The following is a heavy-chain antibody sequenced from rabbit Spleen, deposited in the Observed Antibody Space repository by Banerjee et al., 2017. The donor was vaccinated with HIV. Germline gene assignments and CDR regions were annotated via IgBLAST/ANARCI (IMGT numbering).Heavy chain of an antibody. J-gene: IGHJ3*01. CDR1: GVSFSFNNY. Sequence: VESGGDLVKPGASLTLTCTASGVSFSFNNYMCWVRQAPGKGLEWIGCVDVGSAGFTYFASWAKGRFTISKTSSTTVTLQMTSLTAADTATYFCARDLAGYVGFGYISYLDLWGQGTLVTVS. D-gene: IGHD4-2*01. V-gene: IGHV1S40*01. CDR3: ARDLAGYVGFGYISYLDL. CDR2: VDVGSAGFT.